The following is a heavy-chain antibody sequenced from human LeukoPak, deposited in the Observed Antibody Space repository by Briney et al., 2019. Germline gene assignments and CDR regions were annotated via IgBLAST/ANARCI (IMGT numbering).Heavy chain of an antibody. CDR1: GASISPYY. Sequence: MSSETLSLTCSVSGASISPYYWVWIRRPPGKGLEWIGYVFYNGRTSYNPSLKSRVTISADTSKNQFSLKMNSVTAADTAVYYCASGNYYQDYWGQGTVVTVSP. CDR3: ASGNYYQDY. J-gene: IGHJ4*02. V-gene: IGHV4-59*08. D-gene: IGHD1-26*01. CDR2: VFYNGRT.